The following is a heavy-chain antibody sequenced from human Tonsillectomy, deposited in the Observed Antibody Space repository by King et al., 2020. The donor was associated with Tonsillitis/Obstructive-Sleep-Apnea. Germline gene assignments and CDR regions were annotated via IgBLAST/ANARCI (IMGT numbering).Heavy chain of an antibody. J-gene: IGHJ4*02. V-gene: IGHV3-64D*06. Sequence: VQLVESGGGLAQPGGSLRLSCAASGFTFSNYAMHWVRQAPGKGLEYVSAINNNGDKTYYADSVKDRFTISRDNSKNTLYLQMSSLRAEDTAIYYCATEDYGESWSNPDWGQGPLVPVSP. CDR3: ATEDYGESWSNPD. CDR1: GFTFSNYA. CDR2: INNNGDKT. D-gene: IGHD3-16*01.